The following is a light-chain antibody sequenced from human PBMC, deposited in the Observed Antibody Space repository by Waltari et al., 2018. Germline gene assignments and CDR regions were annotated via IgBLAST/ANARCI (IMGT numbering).Light chain of an antibody. V-gene: IGLV2-14*03. J-gene: IGLJ3*02. CDR2: DVS. Sequence: QTALTPPASVYGSPGPSITISRTRTSSAVGGHNTVSWYQQHPGQAPKLLIYDVSKWPSGVSDLFSGSKSGNTASLTISGLQAEDEADYYCNSYTSSTTWVFGGGTRVTVL. CDR1: SSAVGGHNT. CDR3: NSYTSSTTWV.